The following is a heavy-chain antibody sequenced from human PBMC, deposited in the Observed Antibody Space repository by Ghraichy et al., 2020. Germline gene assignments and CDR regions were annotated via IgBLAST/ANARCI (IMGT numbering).Heavy chain of an antibody. D-gene: IGHD2-2*02. CDR3: ARGGSDIDVVPAAIISMDV. CDR2: IGGSSTHI. CDR1: GFTFSTYS. J-gene: IGHJ6*02. Sequence: GGSLRLSCAVSGFTFSTYSMNWVRQAPGKGLEWVSSIGGSSTHIYYAYSVKGRFIISRDNAKNSLYLQMDSLRAEDTAVYYCARGGSDIDVVPAAIISMDVWGQGTTVTVSS. V-gene: IGHV3-21*06.